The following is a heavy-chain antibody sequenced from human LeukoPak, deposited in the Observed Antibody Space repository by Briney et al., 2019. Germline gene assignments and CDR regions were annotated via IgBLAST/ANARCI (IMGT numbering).Heavy chain of an antibody. CDR2: IIPIFGIA. CDR3: ARDKENYYDSSGYLNY. V-gene: IGHV1-69*04. CDR1: GGTFSSYA. Sequence: ASVKVSCKASGGTFSSYAISWVRQAPGQGLEWMGRIIPIFGIANYAQKFQGRVTITADKSTSTAYMELSSLRSEDTAVYYRARDKENYYDSSGYLNYWGQGTLVTVSS. J-gene: IGHJ4*02. D-gene: IGHD3-22*01.